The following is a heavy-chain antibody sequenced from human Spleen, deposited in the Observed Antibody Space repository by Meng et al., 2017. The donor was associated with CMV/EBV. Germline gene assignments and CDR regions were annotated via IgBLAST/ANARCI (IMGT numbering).Heavy chain of an antibody. Sequence: GESLKISCAASGFTFSSYDMHWVRQATGKGLEWVSAIGTAGDTYYPGSVKGRFTISRDNAKNSLYLQMNSLRAEDTAVYYCARSGWELRAEYFQHWGQGTLVTVSS. V-gene: IGHV3-13*01. CDR1: GFTFSSYD. CDR3: ARSGWELRAEYFQH. D-gene: IGHD1-26*01. CDR2: IGTAGDT. J-gene: IGHJ1*01.